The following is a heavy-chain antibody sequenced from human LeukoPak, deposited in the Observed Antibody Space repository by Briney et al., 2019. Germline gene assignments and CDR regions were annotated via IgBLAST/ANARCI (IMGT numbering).Heavy chain of an antibody. CDR3: AAGTTSLTD. CDR2: ISYDGSNK. D-gene: IGHD1-1*01. CDR1: GFTFSSYG. J-gene: IGHJ4*02. V-gene: IGHV3-30*03. Sequence: PGGSLRLSCAASGFTFSSYGMHWVRQAPGKGLEWVAVISYDGSNKYYADSVKGRFTIPRDNSKNTLYLQMNSLRAEDTAVYYCAAGTTSLTDWGQGTLVTVSS.